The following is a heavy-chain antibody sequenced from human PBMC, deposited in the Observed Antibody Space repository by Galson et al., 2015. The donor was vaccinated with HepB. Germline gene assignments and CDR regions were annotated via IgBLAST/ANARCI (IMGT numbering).Heavy chain of an antibody. CDR2: ISGSGGST. V-gene: IGHV3-23*01. D-gene: IGHD2-15*01. Sequence: SLRLSCAASGFTFSSYAMSWVRQAPGKGLEWVSGISGSGGSTYYADSVKGRFIISRDSSENTLYLQMNSLRAEDTALYYCAKEALGYCSGGACYAKNWFDPWGQGTLVTVSS. J-gene: IGHJ5*02. CDR1: GFTFSSYA. CDR3: AKEALGYCSGGACYAKNWFDP.